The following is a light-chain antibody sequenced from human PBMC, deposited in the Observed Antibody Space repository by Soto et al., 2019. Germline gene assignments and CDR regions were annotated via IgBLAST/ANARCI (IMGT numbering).Light chain of an antibody. V-gene: IGKV3-20*01. CDR1: QYISTK. CDR3: QQYGDLPWR. CDR2: GAF. J-gene: IGKJ1*01. Sequence: VLTKCPGSLSLSTGGPGTPSWRASQYISTKLAWYQQKPGQATRLLFSGAFNRATDTPDRFSGSWSGTDFTLIISGLEAEDCAMYYCQQYGDLPWRCGQGTKVDIK.